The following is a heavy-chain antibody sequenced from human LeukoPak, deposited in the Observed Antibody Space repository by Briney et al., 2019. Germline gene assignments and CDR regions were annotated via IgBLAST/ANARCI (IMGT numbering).Heavy chain of an antibody. CDR2: ISYDGSNK. D-gene: IGHD6-19*01. V-gene: IGHV3-30*18. Sequence: GGSLRLSCAGSGFTFSSYAMNWVRPAPGKGLEWVAVISYDGSNKYYADSVKGRFTISRDNSKNTLYLQMNSLRAEDTAVYYCAKDLRLVRVLDYWGQGTLVTVSS. CDR3: AKDLRLVRVLDY. J-gene: IGHJ4*02. CDR1: GFTFSSYA.